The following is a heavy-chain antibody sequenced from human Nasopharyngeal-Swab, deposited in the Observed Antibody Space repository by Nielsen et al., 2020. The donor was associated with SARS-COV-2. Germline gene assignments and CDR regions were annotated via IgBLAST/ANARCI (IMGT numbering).Heavy chain of an antibody. Sequence: SETLSLTCTVSGGSISTSSYYWSWIRQPPGRGLEWIGYTYYTGSTIYNPSLKSRVTISLDTSKNQFSLKLSSVTAADTAVYYCAAIVIGSNWFDPWGQGTLVTVSS. CDR1: GGSISTSSYY. V-gene: IGHV4-61*01. CDR2: TYYTGST. D-gene: IGHD2/OR15-2a*01. CDR3: AAIVIGSNWFDP. J-gene: IGHJ5*02.